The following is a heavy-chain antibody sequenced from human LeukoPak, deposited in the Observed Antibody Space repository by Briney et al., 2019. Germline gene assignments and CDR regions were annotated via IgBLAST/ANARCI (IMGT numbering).Heavy chain of an antibody. V-gene: IGHV3-23*01. D-gene: IGHD6-6*01. CDR1: GFTFSSYA. CDR2: FSGTVGST. Sequence: GGSLRLSCAASGFTFSSYAMSWVRQAPGKGLEWVSSFSGTVGSTFYADSVKGRFTVSRDNSKNTLYMQMNSLRGGDTAVYYCAKKLGSSPGDFFDYWGQGTLVTVSS. J-gene: IGHJ4*02. CDR3: AKKLGSSPGDFFDY.